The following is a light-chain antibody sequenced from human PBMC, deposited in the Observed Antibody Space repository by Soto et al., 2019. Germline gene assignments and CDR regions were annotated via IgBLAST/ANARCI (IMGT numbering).Light chain of an antibody. CDR3: SSHAGSNNPFV. J-gene: IGLJ1*01. CDR2: DVN. Sequence: QSALTQPPSASGSPGQSVTISCTGTSSDVGGYNFVSWYQQHPGKAPKLMIYDVNKRPSGVPDRFSGSKSANTASLTVSGLQAEDEADYYRSSHAGSNNPFVFGTGTKVTVL. CDR1: SSDVGGYNF. V-gene: IGLV2-8*01.